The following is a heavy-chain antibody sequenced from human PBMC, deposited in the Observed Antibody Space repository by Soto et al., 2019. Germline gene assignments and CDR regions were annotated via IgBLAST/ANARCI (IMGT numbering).Heavy chain of an antibody. J-gene: IGHJ4*02. CDR2: ISAYNGNT. Sequence: ASVKVSCKASGYTFTSYGISWVRQAPGQGLEWMGWISAYNGNTNYAQKLQGRVTMTTDTSTSTAYMELSSLRSEDTAVYYCASSVVYDSSGYYDYWGQGTLVTVSS. D-gene: IGHD3-22*01. CDR1: GYTFTSYG. V-gene: IGHV1-18*01. CDR3: ASSVVYDSSGYYDY.